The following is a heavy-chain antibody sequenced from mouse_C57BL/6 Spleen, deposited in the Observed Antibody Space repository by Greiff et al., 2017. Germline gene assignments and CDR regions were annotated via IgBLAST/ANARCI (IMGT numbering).Heavy chain of an antibody. D-gene: IGHD1-1*01. CDR3: ASSYYGSSYGYFDY. J-gene: IGHJ2*01. CDR2: IYPGSGST. Sequence: QVQLQQPGAELVKPGASVKMSCKASGYTFTSYWITWVKQRPGQGLAWIGDIYPGSGSTNYNEKFKSKATLTVDTSSSTAYMQLSSLTSEDSAVYNCASSYYGSSYGYFDYWGQGTTLTVSS. CDR1: GYTFTSYW. V-gene: IGHV1-55*01.